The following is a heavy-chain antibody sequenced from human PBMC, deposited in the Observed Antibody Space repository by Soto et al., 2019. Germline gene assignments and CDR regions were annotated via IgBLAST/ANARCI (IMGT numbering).Heavy chain of an antibody. CDR2: IYLDDDK. CDR1: GFSLSTSGVG. D-gene: IGHD3-9*01. J-gene: IGHJ3*02. CDR3: AHRPSFTYYGILTGYYLDAFDI. V-gene: IGHV2-5*02. Sequence: SGPTLVNPTQTLTLTCTFSGFSLSTSGVGVAWIRQPPGKALEWLALIYLDDDKRYSPSLKSRLTITKDTSKNQVVLTMTNMDPVDTATYYCAHRPSFTYYGILTGYYLDAFDIWGQGTMVTVSS.